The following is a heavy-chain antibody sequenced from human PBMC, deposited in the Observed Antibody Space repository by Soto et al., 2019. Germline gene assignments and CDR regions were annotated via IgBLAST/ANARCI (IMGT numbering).Heavy chain of an antibody. D-gene: IGHD6-13*01. CDR1: GGSISSYY. CDR2: IYYSGST. Sequence: TSETLSLTCAVSGGSISSYYWSWIRQPPGKGLEWIGYIYYSGSTNYNPSLKSRVTISVDTSKNQFSLKLSSVTAADTAVYYCARGGGSSSWYAYYYGMDVWGQGTTVTVSS. V-gene: IGHV4-59*01. J-gene: IGHJ6*02. CDR3: ARGGGSSSWYAYYYGMDV.